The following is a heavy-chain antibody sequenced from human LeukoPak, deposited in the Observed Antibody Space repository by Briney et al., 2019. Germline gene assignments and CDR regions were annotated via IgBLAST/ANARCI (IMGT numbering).Heavy chain of an antibody. Sequence: GGSLRLSCAASGFTFSSYAMSWVRQAPGKGLEWLSSISGSGSSTYYADSVKGRFTISRDNSKNTLYLQMNSLRAEDTAVYYCAKAEPVYYYDSSGYYTHWGQGTLVTVSS. CDR3: AKAEPVYYYDSSGYYTH. V-gene: IGHV3-23*01. CDR1: GFTFSSYA. CDR2: ISGSGSST. J-gene: IGHJ4*02. D-gene: IGHD3-22*01.